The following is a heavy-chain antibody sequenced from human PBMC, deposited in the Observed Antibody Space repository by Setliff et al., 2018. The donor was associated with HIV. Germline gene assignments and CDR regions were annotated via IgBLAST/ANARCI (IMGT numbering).Heavy chain of an antibody. Sequence: ASVKVSCKASGYTFSDYYMHWVRQAPGQGLEWMGRSNPNNGGTNYAQKFQGRVTMTRDTSISTAYMELSSLRSDDTAVYYCARVYYYYYYYMDVWGKGTTVTVSS. CDR3: ARVYYYYYYYMDV. V-gene: IGHV1-2*06. CDR2: SNPNNGGT. CDR1: GYTFSDYY. J-gene: IGHJ6*03.